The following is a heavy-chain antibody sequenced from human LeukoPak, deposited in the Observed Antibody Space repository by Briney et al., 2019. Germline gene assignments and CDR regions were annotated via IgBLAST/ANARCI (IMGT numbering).Heavy chain of an antibody. CDR2: ISGSGGST. J-gene: IGHJ4*02. Sequence: GGSLRLSCAASGFTFSSYAMSWVRQAPGKGLEWVSAISGSGGSTFYADSVKGRFTISRDNSKNTLYLQMNSLRAEDTAVYYCAKDLRRSGGGYDFGGQGTLVTVSS. V-gene: IGHV3-23*01. CDR1: GFTFSSYA. CDR3: AKDLRRSGGGYDF. D-gene: IGHD5-12*01.